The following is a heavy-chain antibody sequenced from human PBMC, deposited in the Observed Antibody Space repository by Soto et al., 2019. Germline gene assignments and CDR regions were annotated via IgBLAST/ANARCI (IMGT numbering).Heavy chain of an antibody. CDR1: GFTFSSYA. CDR2: ISSNGGST. CDR3: ARRTHGWYFDL. V-gene: IGHV3-64*01. Sequence: EVQLVESGGGLVQPGGSLRLSCAASGFTFSSYAMHWVRQAPGKGLEYVSAISSNGGSTYYANSVKGRFTISRDNSKNTLYLQMGSLRAEDMAVYYCARRTHGWYFDLWGRGTLVTVSS. J-gene: IGHJ2*01.